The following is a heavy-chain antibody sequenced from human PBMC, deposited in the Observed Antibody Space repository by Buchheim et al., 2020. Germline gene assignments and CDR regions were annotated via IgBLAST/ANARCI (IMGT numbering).Heavy chain of an antibody. V-gene: IGHV4-34*01. D-gene: IGHD6-13*01. J-gene: IGHJ4*02. CDR1: GGSFSGYY. Sequence: QVQLQQWGAGLLKPSETLSLTCAVYGGSFSGYYWSWIRQSPGKGLEWIGEVNHSGSTNYNPSLKSRVTISVDTSKNQFSLKLSSVTAADTAVYYCARVTRIAAAGPDYWGQGTL. CDR2: VNHSGST. CDR3: ARVTRIAAAGPDY.